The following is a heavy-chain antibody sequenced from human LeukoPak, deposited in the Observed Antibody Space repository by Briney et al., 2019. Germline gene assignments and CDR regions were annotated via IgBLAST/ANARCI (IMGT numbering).Heavy chain of an antibody. Sequence: GGSLRLSCAASGFTFSSYSMNWVRQAPGKGLEWVSYISSSSSTIYYADSVKGRFTISRDNAKNSLYLQMNSLRAEDTAVYYCAREMGMGDWYFDLWGRGTLVTVSS. J-gene: IGHJ2*01. CDR2: ISSSSSTI. V-gene: IGHV3-48*04. D-gene: IGHD3-16*01. CDR3: AREMGMGDWYFDL. CDR1: GFTFSSYS.